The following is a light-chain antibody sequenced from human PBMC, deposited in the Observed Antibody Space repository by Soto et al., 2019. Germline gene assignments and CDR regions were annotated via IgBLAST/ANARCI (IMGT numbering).Light chain of an antibody. Sequence: QPASVSGSPGQSITISCTGTSSDVGGYNYVSWYQQHPGKAPKLMIYEVSNRPSGVSIRFSGSKSGNTASLTISGLQAEDEADYYCSSYTSSSIDYVFGTGTKLTVL. V-gene: IGLV2-14*01. CDR1: SSDVGGYNY. CDR2: EVS. J-gene: IGLJ1*01. CDR3: SSYTSSSIDYV.